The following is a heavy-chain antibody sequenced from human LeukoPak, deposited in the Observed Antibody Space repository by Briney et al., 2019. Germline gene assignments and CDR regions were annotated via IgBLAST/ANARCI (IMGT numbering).Heavy chain of an antibody. D-gene: IGHD3-3*01. V-gene: IGHV1-8*03. CDR3: ARIGLSGYLYYFDY. CDR2: MNPNSGNT. J-gene: IGHJ4*02. Sequence: ASVKVSCKASGYTFTSYDINWVRQATGQRLEWMGWMNPNSGNTGYAQKFQGRVTITRNTSISTAYMELSSLRSEDTAVYYCARIGLSGYLYYFDYWGQGTLVTVSS. CDR1: GYTFTSYD.